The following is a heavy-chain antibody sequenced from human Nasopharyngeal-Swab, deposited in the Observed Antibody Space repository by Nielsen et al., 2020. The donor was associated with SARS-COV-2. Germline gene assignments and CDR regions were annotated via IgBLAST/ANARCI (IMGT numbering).Heavy chain of an antibody. CDR2: INGDGTRI. V-gene: IGHV3-74*01. Sequence: GESLKISCTASRFTFSRYWIHWVRQVPGKGLVWVSRINGDGTRINYADSVKGRFTISRDNAKNTVSLQMNSLRVEDTAVYYCARATPWDVWGQGTTVTVSS. D-gene: IGHD2-15*01. J-gene: IGHJ6*02. CDR3: ARATPWDV. CDR1: RFTFSRYW.